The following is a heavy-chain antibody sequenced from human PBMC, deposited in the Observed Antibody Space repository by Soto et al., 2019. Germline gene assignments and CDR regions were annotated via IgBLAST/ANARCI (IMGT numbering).Heavy chain of an antibody. Sequence: QALLVQSGAEVKKPGSSVKVSCKASGGTLSRYVISWVRQAPGQGLEWMGGIIPLFGTASYAEKFQTRVTITADESTTTAYMDLRSLTSDDTAVYYCARDRVAGIWGDAFDIWGQGTVVTVSS. CDR1: GGTLSRYV. J-gene: IGHJ3*02. D-gene: IGHD3-16*01. CDR2: IIPLFGTA. V-gene: IGHV1-69*01. CDR3: ARDRVAGIWGDAFDI.